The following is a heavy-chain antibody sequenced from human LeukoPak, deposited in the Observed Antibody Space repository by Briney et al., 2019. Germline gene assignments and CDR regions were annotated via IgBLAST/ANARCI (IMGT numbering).Heavy chain of an antibody. CDR1: GYSISSGYY. J-gene: IGHJ4*02. Sequence: PSETLSLTCTVSGYSISSGYYWGWIRQPPGEGLEWIGSIYHSGSTYYNPSLKSRVTISVDTSKNQFSLKLSSVTAADTAVYYCARFAQWPKYYFDYWGQGTLVTVSS. CDR3: ARFAQWPKYYFDY. V-gene: IGHV4-38-2*02. CDR2: IYHSGST. D-gene: IGHD6-19*01.